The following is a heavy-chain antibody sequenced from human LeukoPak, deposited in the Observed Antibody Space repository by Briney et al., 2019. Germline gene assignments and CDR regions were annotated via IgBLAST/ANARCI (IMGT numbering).Heavy chain of an antibody. D-gene: IGHD5-12*01. CDR2: ISGRDDRT. V-gene: IGHV3-23*01. CDR3: ATVQHSGYDMTFDC. Sequence: GGSLRLSCAASGFTFSTYAMSWVRQAPGKGLEWVSAISGRDDRTLYADSVKGRFTISRDNSKNTLYLPMNSLRAEDTAVYHCATVQHSGYDMTFDCWGPGNLVTVSS. J-gene: IGHJ4*02. CDR1: GFTFSTYA.